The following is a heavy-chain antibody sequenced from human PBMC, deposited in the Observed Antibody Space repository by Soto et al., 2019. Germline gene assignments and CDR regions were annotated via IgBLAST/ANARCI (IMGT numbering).Heavy chain of an antibody. D-gene: IGHD3-10*01. CDR2: ISSSSSTI. CDR3: ARDVSDYYGSGSLEYYYYYMDV. Sequence: PGGSLRLSCAASGFTFSSYSMNWVRQAPGKGLEWVSYISSSSSTIYYADSVKGRFTISRDNAKNSLYLQMNSLRAEDTAVYYCARDVSDYYGSGSLEYYYYYMDVWGKGTTVTVSS. J-gene: IGHJ6*03. CDR1: GFTFSSYS. V-gene: IGHV3-48*01.